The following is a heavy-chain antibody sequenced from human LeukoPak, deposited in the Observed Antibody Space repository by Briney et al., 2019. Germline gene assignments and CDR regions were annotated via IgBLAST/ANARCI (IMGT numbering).Heavy chain of an antibody. CDR3: ARRDYGGKHFDY. D-gene: IGHD4-23*01. Sequence: GESLKISCKTSGYSFTSDWITWVRQMPGKGLEWMGIIYPGDSDTTYSPSFQGQVTISADKSINTAYLQWSSLKASDTAMYYCARRDYGGKHFDYWGQGTLVTVSS. J-gene: IGHJ4*02. CDR1: GYSFTSDW. CDR2: IYPGDSDT. V-gene: IGHV5-51*01.